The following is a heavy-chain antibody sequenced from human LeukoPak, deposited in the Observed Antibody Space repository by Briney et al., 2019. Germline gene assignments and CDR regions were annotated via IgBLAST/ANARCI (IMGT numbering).Heavy chain of an antibody. D-gene: IGHD6-13*01. J-gene: IGHJ6*02. V-gene: IGHV3-66*01. CDR3: AGYSSSWYYVYYYYGMDV. CDR1: GFAFPNYD. CDR2: IYSGGST. Sequence: PGGSLRLSCAASGFAFPNYDMSWVRQAPRKGLEWVSVIYSGGSTYYADSVKGRFTISRDNSKNTLYLQMNSLRAEDTAVYYCAGYSSSWYYVYYYYGMDVWGQGATVTVSS.